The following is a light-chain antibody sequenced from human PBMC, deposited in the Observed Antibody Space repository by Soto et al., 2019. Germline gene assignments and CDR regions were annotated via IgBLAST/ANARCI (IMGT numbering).Light chain of an antibody. CDR3: QQYNDWPPT. V-gene: IGKV3-15*01. CDR2: GAS. CDR1: QSVSSN. Sequence: EIVMTQSPATLSVSPGERATLFCRASQSVSSNLAWYQQKPGQAPRLLIYGASTRATGIPARFSGSGSGTEFTLTFSSLQSEDFAIYCCQQYNDWPPTFGQGTKVDI. J-gene: IGKJ1*01.